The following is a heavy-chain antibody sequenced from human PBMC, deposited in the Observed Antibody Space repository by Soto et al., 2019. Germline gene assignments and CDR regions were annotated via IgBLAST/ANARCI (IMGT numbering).Heavy chain of an antibody. D-gene: IGHD3-16*02. Sequence: SETLSLTCSVSVASIRSGGYYWSWLRQSPGKGLEWIGHIYYTGSTFYSPSLKSRLTISLDTSKNQFSLDLRSVTAADTAMYYCARIEMASVKWGRGTLVTVSS. J-gene: IGHJ4*02. CDR1: VASIRSGGYY. V-gene: IGHV4-31*03. CDR2: IYYTGST. CDR3: ARIEMASVK.